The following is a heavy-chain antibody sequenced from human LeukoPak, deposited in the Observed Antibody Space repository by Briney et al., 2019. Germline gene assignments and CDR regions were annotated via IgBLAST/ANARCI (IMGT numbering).Heavy chain of an antibody. CDR1: GFTFTNYA. Sequence: ASVKVSCRASGFTFTNYAISWVRQAPGQGLEWLAWISVDNGNTNYIRNLQGRVTLTTDTSTSTAYMELRNLRSDDTAVYYCARDSWARAYDIDHWGQGTLVTVSS. CDR2: ISVDNGNT. D-gene: IGHD5-12*01. J-gene: IGHJ5*02. V-gene: IGHV1-18*01. CDR3: ARDSWARAYDIDH.